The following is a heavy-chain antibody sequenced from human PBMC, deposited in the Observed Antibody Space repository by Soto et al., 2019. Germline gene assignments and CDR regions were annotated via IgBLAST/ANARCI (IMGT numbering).Heavy chain of an antibody. CDR2: MSYEETNK. V-gene: IGHV3-30*02. CDR1: GFPFRSFG. D-gene: IGHD5-18*01. Sequence: PXVSLRLSCATCGFPFRSFGMHWVRPAPGKGLEWVAFMSYEETNKFYRESVRGRFIISRDNSRGTLYLQMNNLREENTALYYCVKEPYSSDRADQWGQGTLVTVSS. CDR3: VKEPYSSDRADQ. J-gene: IGHJ1*01.